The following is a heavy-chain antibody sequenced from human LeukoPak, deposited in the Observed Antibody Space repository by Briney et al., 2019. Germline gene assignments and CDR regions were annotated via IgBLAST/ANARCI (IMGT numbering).Heavy chain of an antibody. J-gene: IGHJ4*02. V-gene: IGHV4-59*01. CDR3: ARARYYGSGLFDY. Sequence: SETLSLTCTVSGGSISSYYWSWIRQPPGKGLEWIGYTYYSGSTNYNPSLKSRVTISVDTSKNQFSLKLSSVTAADTAVYYCARARYYGSGLFDYWGQGTLVTVSS. CDR1: GGSISSYY. D-gene: IGHD3-10*01. CDR2: TYYSGST.